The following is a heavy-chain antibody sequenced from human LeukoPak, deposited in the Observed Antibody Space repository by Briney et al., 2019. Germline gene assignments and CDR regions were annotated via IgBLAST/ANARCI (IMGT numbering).Heavy chain of an antibody. Sequence: GGSQRLTCAASGYTFSSNNMNWVRQAPGKGLEWVSSISSSSSYIYYADSLKGRFTISRDNAKNSLFLQMNSLRAEDTAVYYCARTSAARPKSAMYVWGQGPMVTVSS. D-gene: IGHD2-2*02. J-gene: IGHJ6*02. CDR1: GYTFSSNN. CDR3: ARTSAARPKSAMYV. V-gene: IGHV3-21*01. CDR2: ISSSSSYI.